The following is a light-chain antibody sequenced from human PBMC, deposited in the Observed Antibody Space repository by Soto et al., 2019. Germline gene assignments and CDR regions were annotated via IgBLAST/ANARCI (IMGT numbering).Light chain of an antibody. CDR1: INDVGGYNY. V-gene: IGLV2-8*01. CDR3: TSYAGGNRFV. Sequence: SALTQPPSASGSPGQSVTISCAVTINDVGGYNYVSWYQQHPGKVPQLMIYQVTKRPSGVPDRFSASKSDTTASLTISGLQAEDEGDYYCTSYAGGNRFVFGTGTKVTVL. J-gene: IGLJ1*01. CDR2: QVT.